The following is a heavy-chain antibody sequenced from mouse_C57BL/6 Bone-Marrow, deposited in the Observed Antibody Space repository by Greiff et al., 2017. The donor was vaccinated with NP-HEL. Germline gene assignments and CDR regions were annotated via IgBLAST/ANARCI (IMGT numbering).Heavy chain of an antibody. CDR2: INPSSGYT. J-gene: IGHJ3*01. V-gene: IGHV1-7*01. D-gene: IGHD3-3*01. CDR1: GYTFTSYW. Sequence: VKLQQSGAELAKPGASVKLSCKASGYTFTSYWMHWVKQRPGQGLEWIGYINPSSGYTKYNQKFKSKATLTVDKPSSTAYMQLSSLTSEDSAVYYCARGGGLWFAYWGQGTLVTVSA. CDR3: ARGGGLWFAY.